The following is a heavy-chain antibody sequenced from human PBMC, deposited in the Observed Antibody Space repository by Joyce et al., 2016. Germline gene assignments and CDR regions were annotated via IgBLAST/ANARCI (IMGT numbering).Heavy chain of an antibody. V-gene: IGHV4-38-2*02. CDR1: GYSISTDNY. CDR3: ATEDYDFWSSKGHWFDP. J-gene: IGHJ5*02. D-gene: IGHD3-3*01. Sequence: QVQLQESGPGLVKPSETLSLTCTVSGYSISTDNYWGWIRQPPGKGLECIGSIYHSGNTYYNPSLKSRLTISVDTSKSQFSLNLSSVTAADTAVYYCATEDYDFWSSKGHWFDPWGQGTLVIVSS. CDR2: IYHSGNT.